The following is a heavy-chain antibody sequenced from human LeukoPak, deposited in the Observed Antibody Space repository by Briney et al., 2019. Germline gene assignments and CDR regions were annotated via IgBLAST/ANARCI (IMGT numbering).Heavy chain of an antibody. CDR2: IYHSGST. CDR1: GGSISSGGYS. CDR3: ARDGGTYYFDY. D-gene: IGHD3-16*01. Sequence: SETLSLTCAVSGGSISSGGYSWSWIRQPPGKGLEWIGYIYHSGSTYYNPSLKSQVTISVDRSKNQFSLKLSSVTAADTAVYYCARDGGTYYFDYWGQGTLVTVSS. J-gene: IGHJ4*02. V-gene: IGHV4-30-2*01.